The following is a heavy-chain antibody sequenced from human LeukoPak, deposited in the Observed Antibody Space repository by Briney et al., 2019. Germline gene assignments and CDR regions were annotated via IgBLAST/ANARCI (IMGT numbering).Heavy chain of an antibody. D-gene: IGHD3-10*01. V-gene: IGHV3-48*04. CDR3: ARGVAFWFGELFAFDG. CDR1: GFTFSTYN. Sequence: GGSLRLSCAASGFTFSTYNMNWVRQAPGKGLEWVSYISSSSGAIYYADSVKGRFTISRDNAKNSLYLQMNSLRAEDTAVYYCARGVAFWFGELFAFDGWGQGTLVTVSP. CDR2: ISSSSGAI. J-gene: IGHJ4*02.